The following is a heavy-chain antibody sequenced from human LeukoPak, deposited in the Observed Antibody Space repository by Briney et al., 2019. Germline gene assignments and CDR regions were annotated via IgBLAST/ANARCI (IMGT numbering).Heavy chain of an antibody. D-gene: IGHD3-10*01. CDR3: ASLGGSGSWNFGY. Sequence: SETLSLTCTVSGASIINYYWSWIRQPPGKGLEWIAYIYSNGETNYDPSLKSRVTISLDTSEKQLSLKVRSVTAADTAVYYCASLGGSGSWNFGYWGQGTLVTVSS. V-gene: IGHV4-59*01. CDR2: IYSNGET. J-gene: IGHJ4*02. CDR1: GASIINYY.